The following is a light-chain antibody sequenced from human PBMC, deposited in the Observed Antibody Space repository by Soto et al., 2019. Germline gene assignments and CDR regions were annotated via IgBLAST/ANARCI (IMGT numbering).Light chain of an antibody. Sequence: AMQMTQSPSSLSASVGDRVTITCRASQDIKNDLGWYQQKPGKAPKILIYGTSSLQSGVPSRFSGSGSGTDFTLTIISLQPEDFAAYYCLQDYSYPFTFGQGTKLEIK. CDR3: LQDYSYPFT. V-gene: IGKV1-6*01. J-gene: IGKJ2*01. CDR1: QDIKND. CDR2: GTS.